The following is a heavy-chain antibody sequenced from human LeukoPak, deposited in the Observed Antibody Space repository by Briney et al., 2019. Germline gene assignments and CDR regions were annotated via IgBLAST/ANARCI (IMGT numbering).Heavy chain of an antibody. Sequence: GGSLRLSCAPSGFTVSSYEMNWVRHAPGKGLEWLSYISSSGNTIYYADPVKGPFSISRDNAKHSLYLQMTSLRDEDTAVYYCARRYCSSTSCALDHWGQGTLVTVSS. J-gene: IGHJ4*02. CDR1: GFTVSSYE. V-gene: IGHV3-48*03. D-gene: IGHD2-2*01. CDR2: ISSSGNTI. CDR3: ARRYCSSTSCALDH.